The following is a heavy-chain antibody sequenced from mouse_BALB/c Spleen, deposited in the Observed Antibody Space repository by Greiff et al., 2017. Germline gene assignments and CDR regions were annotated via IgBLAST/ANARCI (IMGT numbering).Heavy chain of an antibody. CDR3: AREGYGSSYVWFAY. V-gene: IGHV1S56*01. D-gene: IGHD1-1*01. J-gene: IGHJ3*01. Sequence: QVQLQQSGADLVQPGASVKLSCKASGFTFTSYDINWVRQRPEKGLEWIGWIFPGDGSTKYNEKFKGKATLTTDKAYSTAYMQLSRLTSEDAAVYFCAREGYGSSYVWFAYWGQGTLVTVSA. CDR1: GFTFTSYD. CDR2: IFPGDGST.